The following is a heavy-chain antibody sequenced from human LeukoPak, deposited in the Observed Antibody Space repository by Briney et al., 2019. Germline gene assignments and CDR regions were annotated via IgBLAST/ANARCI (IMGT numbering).Heavy chain of an antibody. CDR1: AYTFTRYA. D-gene: IGHD6-19*01. V-gene: IGHV1-18*01. Sequence: SVNASCMASAYTFTRYAISWVRHPPGQWLEWIGWVSAYNGDTKYAQKLQGRVTMTTDTSTSTAYMELRSLRSDDTAVYYCARDPSNSSGWYIFFDFWGQGTLVAVSS. J-gene: IGHJ4*02. CDR2: VSAYNGDT. CDR3: ARDPSNSSGWYIFFDF.